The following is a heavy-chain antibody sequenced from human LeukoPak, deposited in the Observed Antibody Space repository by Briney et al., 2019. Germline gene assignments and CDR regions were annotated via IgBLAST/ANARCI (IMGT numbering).Heavy chain of an antibody. Sequence: SETLSLTCTVSGGSISSYYWSWIRQPPGKGLEWIGYIYYSGSTNYNPSLKSRVTISVDTSKNQFSLKLSSVTAADTAVYYCASNYYSSTSCYLDYWGQGTLVTVSS. V-gene: IGHV4-59*08. J-gene: IGHJ4*02. CDR1: GGSISSYY. D-gene: IGHD2-2*01. CDR3: ASNYYSSTSCYLDY. CDR2: IYYSGST.